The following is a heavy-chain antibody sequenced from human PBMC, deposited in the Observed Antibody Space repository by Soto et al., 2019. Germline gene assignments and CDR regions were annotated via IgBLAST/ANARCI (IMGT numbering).Heavy chain of an antibody. V-gene: IGHV6-1*01. CDR3: ARLIGNSWLDS. CDR2: TYYRSKWEN. CDR1: GASIPTNCAK. Sequence: QTPLLTCLIAGASIPTNCAKCPCISQAPSRGLEWLGRTYYRSKWENDYAVSMKGRITINPDTSNNQFSLQLNSVTPDDTAVYYCARLIGNSWLDSWGQGTLVTVSS. D-gene: IGHD2-8*01. J-gene: IGHJ5*01.